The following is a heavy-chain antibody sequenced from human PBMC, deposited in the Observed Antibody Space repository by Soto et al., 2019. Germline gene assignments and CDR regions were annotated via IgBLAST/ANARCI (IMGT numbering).Heavy chain of an antibody. Sequence: SETLSLTCAVSGGSITSYYWSWIRQAPGKGLEWIGYIYYSGSTYYNPSLKSRVTISVDTSKNQFSLKLSSVTAADTAVYYCASRSGYRGYDGPDDAFDIWGQGTMVTVSS. V-gene: IGHV4-59*06. CDR2: IYYSGST. CDR1: GGSITSYY. J-gene: IGHJ3*02. D-gene: IGHD5-12*01. CDR3: ASRSGYRGYDGPDDAFDI.